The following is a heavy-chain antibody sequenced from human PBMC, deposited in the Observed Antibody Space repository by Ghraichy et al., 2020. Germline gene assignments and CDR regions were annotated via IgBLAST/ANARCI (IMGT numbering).Heavy chain of an antibody. CDR3: APLTHYYYYGMDV. J-gene: IGHJ6*02. CDR2: ITSSSSYI. Sequence: GESLNISCAASGFTFSSYSMNWVRQAPGKGLEWVSSITSSSSYIYYADSVKGRFTISRDNAKNSLYLQMNSLRAEDTAVYYCAPLTHYYYYGMDVWGQGTTVTVSS. D-gene: IGHD2-21*02. V-gene: IGHV3-21*01. CDR1: GFTFSSYS.